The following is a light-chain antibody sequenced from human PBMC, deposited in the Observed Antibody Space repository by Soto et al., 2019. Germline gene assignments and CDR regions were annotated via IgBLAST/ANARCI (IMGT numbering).Light chain of an antibody. Sequence: DIQMTQSPSTLSGSVGDRVTITCRASQTISSWLAWYQQKPGKAPKLLIYKASTLKSGVPSRFSGSGSGAECPLTISSVQPDDLATYYCQHYSSYSEAFGRGTKVELK. J-gene: IGKJ1*01. CDR1: QTISSW. CDR3: QHYSSYSEA. V-gene: IGKV1-5*03. CDR2: KAS.